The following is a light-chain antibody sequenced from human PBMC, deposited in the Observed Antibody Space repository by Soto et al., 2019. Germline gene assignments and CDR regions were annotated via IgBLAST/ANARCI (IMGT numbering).Light chain of an antibody. CDR1: QDISSY. V-gene: IGKV1-9*01. Sequence: DIQLTQSPSFLSPSVGDRVTITCRASQDISSYLAWYQQKPGKAPKLLIYAASFLESGVLPRFSASGPGTAFTLTISSLQPEDVATYYCQQLYSYPLTFGGGTKVEI. J-gene: IGKJ4*01. CDR3: QQLYSYPLT. CDR2: AAS.